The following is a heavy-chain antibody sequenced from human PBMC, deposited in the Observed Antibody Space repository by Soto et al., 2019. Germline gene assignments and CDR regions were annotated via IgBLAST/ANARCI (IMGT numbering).Heavy chain of an antibody. Sequence: PGGSLRLSYAASGLTFNSYAMSWVRQAPGKELEWVAAISGSGGSRYYAVSVKGRFTISRDNSKSTRYLQMNSLRAEDTAVYYCAKDFYDSSGYPGHWGQRTLVTV. V-gene: IGHV3-23*01. CDR1: GLTFNSYA. CDR3: AKDFYDSSGYPGH. D-gene: IGHD3-22*01. CDR2: ISGSGGSR. J-gene: IGHJ4*02.